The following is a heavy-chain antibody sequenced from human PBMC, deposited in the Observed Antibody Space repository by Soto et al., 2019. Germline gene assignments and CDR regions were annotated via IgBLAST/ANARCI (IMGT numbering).Heavy chain of an antibody. CDR1: GFTFSNAW. CDR3: TTDSSSWYISPYYYGMDV. J-gene: IGHJ6*02. CDR2: IKSKTDGGTT. Sequence: EVQLVESGGGLVKPGGSLRLSCAASGFTFSNAWMNWVRQAPGKGLEWVGRIKSKTDGGTTDYAAPVKGRFTISRDDSKNTLYLQMNSLKTEDTAVYYCTTDSSSWYISPYYYGMDVWGQGTTVTVSS. V-gene: IGHV3-15*07. D-gene: IGHD6-13*01.